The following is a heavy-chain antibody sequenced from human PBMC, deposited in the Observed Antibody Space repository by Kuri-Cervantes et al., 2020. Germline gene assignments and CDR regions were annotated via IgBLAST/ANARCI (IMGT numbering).Heavy chain of an antibody. Sequence: GSLRLSCTVSDGSISSYYCSWIRQPPGKGLEWIGYIYYSGSTNYNPSLKSRVTISVDTSKNQFSLKLSSVTAADTAVYYCARLYSSGWSPFDYWGQGTLVTVSS. V-gene: IGHV4-59*08. D-gene: IGHD6-19*01. J-gene: IGHJ4*02. CDR1: DGSISSYY. CDR2: IYYSGST. CDR3: ARLYSSGWSPFDY.